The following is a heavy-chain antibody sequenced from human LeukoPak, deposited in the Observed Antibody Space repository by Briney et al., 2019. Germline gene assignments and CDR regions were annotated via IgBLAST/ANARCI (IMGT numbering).Heavy chain of an antibody. J-gene: IGHJ4*02. CDR3: ARLPGYSRTYYFDY. D-gene: IGHD6-13*01. CDR1: GGSISSYY. V-gene: IGHV4-4*07. Sequence: SETLSLTCTVSGGSISSYYWSWIRQPAGKGLEWIGRIYISETTIYNPSLRSRVTMSVDTSKNQFSLKLSSVTAADTAVYYCARLPGYSRTYYFDYWGQGTLVTVSS. CDR2: IYISETT.